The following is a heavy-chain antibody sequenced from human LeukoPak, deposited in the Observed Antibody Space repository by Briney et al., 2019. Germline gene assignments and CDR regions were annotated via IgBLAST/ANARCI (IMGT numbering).Heavy chain of an antibody. CDR3: AKRGHDFWSGYYNDYYYGMDV. V-gene: IGHV3-23*01. Sequence: GGSLRLSCAASGFTFSSYAMSWVRQAPGKGLEWVSAISGSGGSTYYADSVKGRFTISRDNSKNTLYLQINSLRAKDTAVYYCAKRGHDFWSGYYNDYYYGMDVWGQGTTVTVSS. J-gene: IGHJ6*02. CDR2: ISGSGGST. CDR1: GFTFSSYA. D-gene: IGHD3-3*01.